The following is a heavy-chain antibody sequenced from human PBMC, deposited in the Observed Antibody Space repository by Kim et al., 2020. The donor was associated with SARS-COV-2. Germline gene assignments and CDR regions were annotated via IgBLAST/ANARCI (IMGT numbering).Heavy chain of an antibody. J-gene: IGHJ4*03. CDR1: GGSFSGYY. CDR3: AGPRGYYGSGGYFYSLGY. V-gene: IGHV4-34*01. Sequence: SETLSLTCAVYGGSFSGYYWSWIRQPPGKGLEWIGEINHSGSANYNPSLKSRVTISVDTSKNQFSLKLSYVTAADTAVYYCAGPRGYYGSGGYFYSLGY. CDR2: INHSGSA. D-gene: IGHD3-10*01.